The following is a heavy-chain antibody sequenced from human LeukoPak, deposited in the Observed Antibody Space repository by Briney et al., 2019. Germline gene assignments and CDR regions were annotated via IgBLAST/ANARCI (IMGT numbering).Heavy chain of an antibody. Sequence: SETLSLTCTVSGGSISSYYWSWIRQPPGKGLGWIGYIYYTGSANYNPSLKSRVTMSVDTSMNQFSLKLSSVTAADTAVYYCARVPYPWGQGTLVTVSS. V-gene: IGHV4-59*01. J-gene: IGHJ5*02. CDR1: GGSISSYY. CDR2: IYYTGSA. CDR3: ARVPYP.